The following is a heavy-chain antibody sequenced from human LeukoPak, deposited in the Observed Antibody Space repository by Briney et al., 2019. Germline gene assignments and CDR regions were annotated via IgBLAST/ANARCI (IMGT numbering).Heavy chain of an antibody. CDR3: VRDQITVTTPFFDY. J-gene: IGHJ4*02. V-gene: IGHV1-2*02. D-gene: IGHD4-17*01. CDR2: INCNSGGT. Sequence: ASVKVSCKASGYTFTGYYIHWVRQAPGQGLEWMGWINCNSGGTSYAQKFQGRVTTTRDTSTSTVYLELSTLKSDDTAVYYCVRDQITVTTPFFDYWGQGTLVTVSS. CDR1: GYTFTGYY.